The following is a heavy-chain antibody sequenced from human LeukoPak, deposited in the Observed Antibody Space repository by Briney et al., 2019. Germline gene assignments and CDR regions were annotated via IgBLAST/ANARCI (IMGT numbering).Heavy chain of an antibody. Sequence: GGSLRLSCAASGFTFSSHALSWVRQAPGKGLEWVSVISGSGATTAHADSVEGRFTISRDNSKNTVYLQMNSLRAEDTAIYYCATEERSLQYLVEPLDYWGQGTLVTVSS. CDR1: GFTFSSHA. D-gene: IGHD4-11*01. CDR3: ATEERSLQYLVEPLDY. J-gene: IGHJ4*02. CDR2: ISGSGATT. V-gene: IGHV3-23*01.